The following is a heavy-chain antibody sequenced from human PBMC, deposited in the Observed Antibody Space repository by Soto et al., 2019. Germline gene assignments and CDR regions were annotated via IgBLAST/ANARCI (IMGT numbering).Heavy chain of an antibody. CDR2: ISSSSSYI. D-gene: IGHD1-26*01. CDR3: ARDAPGSGSQNAEDAFDI. V-gene: IGHV3-21*01. CDR1: GFTFSSYS. Sequence: GGSLRLSCAASGFTFSSYSMNWVRQAPGKGLEWVSSISSSSSYIYYADSVKGRFTISRDNAKNSLYLQMNSLRAEDTAVYYCARDAPGSGSQNAEDAFDIWGQGTMVTVSS. J-gene: IGHJ3*02.